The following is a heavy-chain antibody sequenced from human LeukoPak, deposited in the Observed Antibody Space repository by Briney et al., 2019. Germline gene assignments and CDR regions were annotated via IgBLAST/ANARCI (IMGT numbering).Heavy chain of an antibody. D-gene: IGHD4-11*01. CDR1: GGSISSSSYY. CDR3: ARQSTYSNYRFDP. V-gene: IGHV4-39*01. Sequence: SETLSLTCTVSGGSISSSSYYWGWIRQPPGKGLEWIGSICYSGSTYYNPSLKSRVTISVDTSKNQFSLKLSSVTAADTAVYYCARQSTYSNYRFDPWGQGTLVTVSS. CDR2: ICYSGST. J-gene: IGHJ5*02.